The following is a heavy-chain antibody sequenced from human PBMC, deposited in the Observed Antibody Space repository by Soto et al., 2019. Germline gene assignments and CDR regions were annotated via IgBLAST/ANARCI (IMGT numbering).Heavy chain of an antibody. D-gene: IGHD2-2*01. V-gene: IGHV3-74*01. CDR3: VRDGHCITTRCYGNRFDP. Sequence: EVQLVESGGGLVQPGGSLRLSCAASGFTFSTYWMHWIRQVPGKGLEWVSRINSDASHTYYADSVKGRFTISRDNVKNPPHLKMNRLRAEDTAVYYCVRDGHCITTRCYGNRFDPWGQGTLVTVSP. J-gene: IGHJ5*02. CDR2: INSDASHT. CDR1: GFTFSTYW.